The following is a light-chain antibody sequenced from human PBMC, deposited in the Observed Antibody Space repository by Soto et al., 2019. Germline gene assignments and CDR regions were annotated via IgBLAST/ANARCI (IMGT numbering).Light chain of an antibody. Sequence: EIVLSQSPSTLSLSPGERDTLSCRASQSVSSYLAWYQQKPGQAPRLLIYDASNRATGIPARFSGSGSGTDFSTTISSLEPDDFVVYYCQQRNNSVTFGPGTKVDIK. CDR2: DAS. CDR1: QSVSSY. V-gene: IGKV3-11*01. J-gene: IGKJ3*01. CDR3: QQRNNSVT.